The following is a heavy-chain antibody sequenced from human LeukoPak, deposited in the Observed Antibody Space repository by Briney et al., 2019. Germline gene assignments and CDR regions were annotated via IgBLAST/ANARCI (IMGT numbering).Heavy chain of an antibody. CDR1: GGSISHYH. D-gene: IGHD2-15*01. V-gene: IGHV4-59*08. Sequence: SETLSLTCTVSGGSISHYHWSWIRQPPGKGLEWIGSIYYSGSTYYNSSLESRITISLDTSKNQFSLKLSSVTAADTAVYFCARQVVVAATADYWGQGTLVTVSS. CDR3: ARQVVVAATADY. J-gene: IGHJ4*02. CDR2: IYYSGST.